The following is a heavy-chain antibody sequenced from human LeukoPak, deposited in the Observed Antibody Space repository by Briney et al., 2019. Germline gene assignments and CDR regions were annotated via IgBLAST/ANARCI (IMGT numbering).Heavy chain of an antibody. CDR2: VYHSGST. CDR3: ARGVAPADY. V-gene: IGHV4-38-2*01. Sequence: SETLSLTCAVSGYSISSGYYWGWIRQPPGKGLEWIGSVYHSGSTYYNPSLKSRVTISVDTSKNQFSLKLSSVTAADTAVYYCARGVAPADYWGQGTLVTVSS. D-gene: IGHD2-2*01. J-gene: IGHJ4*02. CDR1: GYSISSGYY.